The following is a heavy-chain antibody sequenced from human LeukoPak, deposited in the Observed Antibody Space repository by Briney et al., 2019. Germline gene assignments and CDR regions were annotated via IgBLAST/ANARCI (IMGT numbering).Heavy chain of an antibody. CDR2: INPNSGGT. D-gene: IGHD3-16*01. Sequence: ASVKVSCKASGYTFTGYYMHWVRQAPGQGLEWMGWINPNSGGTNYAQKFQGRVTMTRDTSISTAYMELSRLRSDDTAVYYCARVAAAGWAAFDIWGQGTMVTVSS. V-gene: IGHV1-2*02. CDR1: GYTFTGYY. CDR3: ARVAAAGWAAFDI. J-gene: IGHJ3*02.